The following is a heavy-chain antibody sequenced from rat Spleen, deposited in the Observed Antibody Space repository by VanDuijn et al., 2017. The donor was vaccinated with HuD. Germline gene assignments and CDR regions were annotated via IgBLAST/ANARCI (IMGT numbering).Heavy chain of an antibody. Sequence: EVQLVESGGGLVQPGRSLKLSCAASGFSFSYYGMAWVRQTPTKGLEWVATISYDGSSTYYRASVTGRFTISIDNAKSTLYLQMASLRSEDTATYYCARHNSGYGVMDAWGQGASVTVSS. CDR2: ISYDGSST. CDR1: GFSFSYYG. D-gene: IGHD4-3*01. J-gene: IGHJ4*01. V-gene: IGHV5-7*01. CDR3: ARHNSGYGVMDA.